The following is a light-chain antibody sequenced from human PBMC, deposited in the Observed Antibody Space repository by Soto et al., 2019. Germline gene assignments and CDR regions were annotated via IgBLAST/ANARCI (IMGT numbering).Light chain of an antibody. CDR1: SGSIARNY. CDR2: EDN. CDR3: QSYDSSTGV. J-gene: IGLJ3*02. V-gene: IGLV6-57*01. Sequence: NFMLTQPHSVSESPGKTVTISCTRSSGSIARNYVQWFQQRPGSSPTTVIYEDNQRPSGVSDRFSGSIDSSSNSASLTISGLKTEDEADYYCQSYDSSTGVFGGGTKLTVL.